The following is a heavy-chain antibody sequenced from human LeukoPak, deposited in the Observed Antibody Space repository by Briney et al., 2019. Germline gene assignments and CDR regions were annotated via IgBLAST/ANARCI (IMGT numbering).Heavy chain of an antibody. Sequence: PSETLSLTCVVYGGSFSGNYWSWIRQPPGKGLEWIGKINNSGSTNYNPSLKSRVTISVDTSKNQFSLKVSSVTAADTAVYYCARGYNRGSYYNYWGQGTLVTVSS. CDR2: INNSGST. J-gene: IGHJ4*02. CDR1: GGSFSGNY. CDR3: ARGYNRGSYYNY. D-gene: IGHD1-26*01. V-gene: IGHV4-34*01.